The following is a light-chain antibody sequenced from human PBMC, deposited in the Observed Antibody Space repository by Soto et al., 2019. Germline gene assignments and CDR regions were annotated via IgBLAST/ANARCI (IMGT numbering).Light chain of an antibody. CDR3: CSYAGDYTFV. J-gene: IGLJ1*01. CDR2: DVK. V-gene: IGLV2-11*01. Sequence: QSALTQPRSVSGSPGQSVTISCTGTSSDVGGYNYVTWYQQYPGKAPKVMIYDVKTRPSGVPDRFSGSKSGNTASLTISGLQAEDEADYYCCSYAGDYTFVFGTGIKLTVL. CDR1: SSDVGGYNY.